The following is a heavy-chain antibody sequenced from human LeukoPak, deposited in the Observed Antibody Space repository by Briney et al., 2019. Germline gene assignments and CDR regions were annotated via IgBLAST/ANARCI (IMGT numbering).Heavy chain of an antibody. CDR3: ARSLSPAAVALDY. D-gene: IGHD2-2*01. V-gene: IGHV5-51*01. CDR2: IYPGDSDT. CDR1: GYSFSSYW. Sequence: GESLKISCKASGYSFSSYWIGWVRQMPGKGLELMGIIYPGDSDTRYTPSSQGQVTISADKSITTAYLQWSSLQASDTAMYYCARSLSPAAVALDYWGQGALVTVSS. J-gene: IGHJ4*02.